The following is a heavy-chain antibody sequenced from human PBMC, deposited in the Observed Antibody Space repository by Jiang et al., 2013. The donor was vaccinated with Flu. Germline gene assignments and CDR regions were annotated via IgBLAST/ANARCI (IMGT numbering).Heavy chain of an antibody. Sequence: STYCYQLGGDRPLDKGVEWMGGIIPIFGTANYAQKFQGRVTITTDESTSTAYMELSSLRSEDTAVYYCARGERYSSGWTDWGQGTLVTVSS. J-gene: IGHJ4*02. V-gene: IGHV1-69*05. CDR2: IIPIFGTA. CDR3: ARGERYSSGWTD. CDR1: STYC. D-gene: IGHD6-19*01.